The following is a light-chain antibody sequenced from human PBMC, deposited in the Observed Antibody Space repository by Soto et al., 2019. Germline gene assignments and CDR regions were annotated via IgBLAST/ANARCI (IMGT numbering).Light chain of an antibody. V-gene: IGLV2-14*01. CDR3: SSYTITSTLV. CDR2: DVS. J-gene: IGLJ1*01. CDR1: SSDVGGYNY. Sequence: QSALTQPASVSGSPGQSITIPCTGTSSDVGGYNYVSWYQQHPGKAPKLMIYDVSNRPSGVSNRFFGSKSGNTASLTISGLQAEDEADYYCSSYTITSTLVFGTGTMLTVL.